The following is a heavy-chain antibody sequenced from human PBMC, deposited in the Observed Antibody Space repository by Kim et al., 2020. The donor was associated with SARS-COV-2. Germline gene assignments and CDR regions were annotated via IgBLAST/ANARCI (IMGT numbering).Heavy chain of an antibody. CDR3: ARDGSLPEQTYGAFDI. V-gene: IGHV3-30*04. Sequence: GGSLRLSCAASGFTFSSYAMHWVRQAPGKGLEWVAVISYDGSNKYYADSVKGRFTISRDNSKNTLYLQMNSLRAEDTAVYYCARDGSLPEQTYGAFDIWGQGTMVTVSS. CDR1: GFTFSSYA. D-gene: IGHD1-26*01. J-gene: IGHJ3*02. CDR2: ISYDGSNK.